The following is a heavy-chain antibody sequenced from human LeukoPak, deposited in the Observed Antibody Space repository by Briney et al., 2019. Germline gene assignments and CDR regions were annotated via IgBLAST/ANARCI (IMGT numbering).Heavy chain of an antibody. CDR2: ISGNSGTT. Sequence: GGTLRLSCAASGFTFSSYGMSWVRQAPGKGLEWVSGISGNSGTTYYADSVKGRFTISRDNSKNTLYLQMNSLRAEDTAVYYCARGSMYYYYYYMDVWGKGTTVTISS. CDR3: ARGSMYYYYYYMDV. V-gene: IGHV3-23*01. CDR1: GFTFSSYG. J-gene: IGHJ6*03. D-gene: IGHD2/OR15-2a*01.